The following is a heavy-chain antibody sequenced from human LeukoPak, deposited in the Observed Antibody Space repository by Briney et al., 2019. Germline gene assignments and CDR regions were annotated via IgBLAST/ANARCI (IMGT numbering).Heavy chain of an antibody. J-gene: IGHJ5*02. CDR1: GDSISSSRSY. Sequence: PSETLSLTCTVSGDSISSSRSYWGWIRQPPGKGLEWIGSIYYSGSTYYNPSLKSRVTISVDTSKNQFSLRLSSLTAADTAVYYCARDGSNWFDWGQGTLVTVSS. V-gene: IGHV4-39*07. CDR2: IYYSGST. CDR3: ARDGSNWFD.